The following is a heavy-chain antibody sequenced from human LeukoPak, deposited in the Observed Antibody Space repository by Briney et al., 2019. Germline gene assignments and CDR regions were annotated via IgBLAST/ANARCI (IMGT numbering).Heavy chain of an antibody. J-gene: IGHJ3*02. CDR3: ARDWSYYYDSSGYYLDAFDI. D-gene: IGHD3-22*01. CDR1: GGTFSSYA. V-gene: IGHV1-69*05. Sequence: ASVKVSCKASGGTFSSYAISWARQAPGQGLEWMGRIIPIFGTANYAQKFQGRVTITTDESTSTAYMELSSLRSEDTAVYYCARDWSYYYDSSGYYLDAFDIWGQGTMVTVSS. CDR2: IIPIFGTA.